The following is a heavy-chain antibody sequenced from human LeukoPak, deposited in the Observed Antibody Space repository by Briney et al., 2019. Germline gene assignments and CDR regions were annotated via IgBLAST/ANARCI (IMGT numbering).Heavy chain of an antibody. CDR3: ASLSLIGLQLNY. D-gene: IGHD5-12*01. Sequence: SETLSLTCTVSGGSISSSSYYWGWIRQPPGKGLEWIGSIYYSGSTYYNPSLKSRVTISVDTSKNQFSLKLSAVTAADTAVYYCASLSLIGLQLNYWGQGTLVTVSS. CDR2: IYYSGST. J-gene: IGHJ4*02. CDR1: GGSISSSSYY. V-gene: IGHV4-39*07.